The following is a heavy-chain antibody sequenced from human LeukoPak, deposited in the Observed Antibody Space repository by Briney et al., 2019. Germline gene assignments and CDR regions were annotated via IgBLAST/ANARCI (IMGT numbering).Heavy chain of an antibody. Sequence: GESLKISCKGSGYSFSNYWIGWVRQMPGKGLEWMGIIHPGDSDTRYSPSFQGQVTISGDKSIKTAYLQWSSLKASDTAMYYCARQWDSSGYYPFDYWGQGTPVSVSS. CDR2: IHPGDSDT. J-gene: IGHJ4*02. V-gene: IGHV5-51*01. D-gene: IGHD3-22*01. CDR3: ARQWDSSGYYPFDY. CDR1: GYSFSNYW.